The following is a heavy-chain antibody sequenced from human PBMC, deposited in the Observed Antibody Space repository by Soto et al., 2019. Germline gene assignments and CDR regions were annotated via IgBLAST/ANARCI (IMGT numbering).Heavy chain of an antibody. J-gene: IGHJ5*02. Sequence: GGSLRLSCAASGFTFSSYAMSWVRQAPGKGLEWVSAISGSGGSTYYADSVKGRFTISRDNSKNTLYLQMNSLRAEDTAVYYCAKDAVLRYFDWLGNWFDPWGQGTLVTVSS. V-gene: IGHV3-23*01. CDR1: GFTFSSYA. CDR2: ISGSGGST. CDR3: AKDAVLRYFDWLGNWFDP. D-gene: IGHD3-9*01.